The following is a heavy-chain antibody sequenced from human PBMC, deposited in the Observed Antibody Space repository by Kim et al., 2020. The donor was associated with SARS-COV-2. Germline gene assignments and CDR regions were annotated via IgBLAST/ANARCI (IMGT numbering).Heavy chain of an antibody. D-gene: IGHD4-17*01. CDR1: GFIFSSSA. V-gene: IGHV3-23*01. CDR3: AKNYGASVSYEF. Sequence: GGSLRLSCEASGFIFSSSAMTWVRQAPGKGLEWVSAISPASNTVYYADAVKGRFTTSRDNPKSTVFLHMNSLRAEDTAIYYCAKNYGASVSYEFWGQGTL. CDR2: ISPASNTV. J-gene: IGHJ4*02.